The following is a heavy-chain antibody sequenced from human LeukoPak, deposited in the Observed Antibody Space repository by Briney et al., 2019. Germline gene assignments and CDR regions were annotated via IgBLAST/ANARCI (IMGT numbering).Heavy chain of an antibody. CDR2: IYYSGST. J-gene: IGHJ4*02. CDR3: ARHWLDSGTPDRFDY. V-gene: IGHV4-39*01. Sequence: SETLSLTCTVSGGSISSSSYYWGWIRQPPGKGLEWIGSIYYSGSTNYNPSLKSRVTILVDTSKNQFSLKLSSVTAADTAVYYCARHWLDSGTPDRFDYWGQGTLVTVSS. CDR1: GGSISSSSYY. D-gene: IGHD3-10*01.